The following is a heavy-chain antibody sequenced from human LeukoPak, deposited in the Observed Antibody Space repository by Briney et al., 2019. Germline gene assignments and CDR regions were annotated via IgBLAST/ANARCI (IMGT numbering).Heavy chain of an antibody. CDR3: ARAATYYDFWSGRNPPDYLDH. CDR1: GFTFSSYS. J-gene: IGHJ4*02. D-gene: IGHD3-3*01. Sequence: GGSLRLSCAASGFTFSSYSMNWVRQAPGKGLEWVSSISSSSSYIYYADSVKGRFTISRDNAKNSLYLQMNSLRAEDTAVYYCARAATYYDFWSGRNPPDYLDHWGQGTLVTVSS. CDR2: ISSSSSYI. V-gene: IGHV3-21*01.